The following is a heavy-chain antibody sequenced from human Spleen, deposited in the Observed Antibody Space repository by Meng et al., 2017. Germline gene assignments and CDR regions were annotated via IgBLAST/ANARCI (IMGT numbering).Heavy chain of an antibody. J-gene: IGHJ4*02. CDR2: IYYSGST. CDR1: GGSISSGDSY. V-gene: IGHV4-30-4*01. CDR3: ARHPQFGTTMIEY. D-gene: IGHD1-7*01. Sequence: QVQLQESGPGLVKPSQTLSLTCSVSGGSISSGDSYWSWIRQPPGKGLEWIGYIYYSGSTYYNPSLRSRMTISVDTSKNQFSLRLRSVTAADTAVYYCARHPQFGTTMIEYWGQGTLVTVSS.